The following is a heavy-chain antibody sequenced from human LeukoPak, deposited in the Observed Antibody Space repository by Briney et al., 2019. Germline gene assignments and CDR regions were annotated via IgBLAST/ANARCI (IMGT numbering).Heavy chain of an antibody. D-gene: IGHD6-19*01. J-gene: IGHJ3*02. CDR2: INPNSGGT. V-gene: IGHV1-2*02. CDR3: EIAVAGLHAFDI. Sequence: ASVKVSCKASGYTFTGYYMHWVRQAPGQGLEWMGWINPNSGGTNYAQKFQGRVTMTRDTSISTAYMELSRLRSDDTAVYYCEIAVAGLHAFDIWGQGTMVTVSS. CDR1: GYTFTGYY.